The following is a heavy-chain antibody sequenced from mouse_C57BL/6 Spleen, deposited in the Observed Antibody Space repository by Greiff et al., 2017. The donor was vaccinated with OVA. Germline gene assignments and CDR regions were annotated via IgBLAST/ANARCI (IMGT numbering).Heavy chain of an antibody. J-gene: IGHJ2*01. CDR3: ARVPLYGSLDY. V-gene: IGHV3-6*01. D-gene: IGHD1-1*01. CDR1: GYSITSGYY. Sequence: EVQLQESGPGLVKPSQSLSLTCSLTGYSITSGYYWNWIRQFPGNKLEWMGYISYDGSNNYNPSLKNRISITRDTSKNQFFLKLNSVTTEDTATYYCARVPLYGSLDYWGQGTTLTVSS. CDR2: ISYDGSN.